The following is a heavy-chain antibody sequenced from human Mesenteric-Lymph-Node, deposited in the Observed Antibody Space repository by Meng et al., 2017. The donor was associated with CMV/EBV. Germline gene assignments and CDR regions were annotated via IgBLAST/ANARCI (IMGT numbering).Heavy chain of an antibody. Sequence: ASVKVSCKASGYSFTIPYMHWVRQAPGRGLEWLGIINHSAGSATYAQNFQGRVTMTRDTSISTAYMELSRLRSDDTAVYYCAGSYCGGDCYLVYWGQGTLVTVSS. D-gene: IGHD2-21*01. CDR1: GYSFTIPY. V-gene: IGHV1-46*01. CDR2: INHSAGSA. J-gene: IGHJ4*02. CDR3: AGSYCGGDCYLVY.